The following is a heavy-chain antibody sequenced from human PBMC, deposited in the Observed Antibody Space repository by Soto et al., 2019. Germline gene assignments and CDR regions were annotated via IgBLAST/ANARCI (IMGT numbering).Heavy chain of an antibody. CDR1: GGTFSSYA. CDR3: ARDPYCSGGSCYPKNYYYYYGMDV. Sequence: GASVKVSCKASGGTFSSYAISWVRQAPGQWLEWMGGIIPIFGTANYAQKFQGRVTITADESTSTAYMELSSLRSEDTAVYYCARDPYCSGGSCYPKNYYYYYGMDVWGQGTTVTVSS. CDR2: IIPIFGTA. J-gene: IGHJ6*02. V-gene: IGHV1-69*13. D-gene: IGHD2-15*01.